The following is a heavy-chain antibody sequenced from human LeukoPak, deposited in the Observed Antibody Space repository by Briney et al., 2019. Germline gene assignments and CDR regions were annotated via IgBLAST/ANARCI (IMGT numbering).Heavy chain of an antibody. CDR3: ARVLRAASWRSYDY. CDR1: GGSISSYY. J-gene: IGHJ4*02. V-gene: IGHV4-59*01. Sequence: TSETLSLTRTVSGGSISSYYWSWIRQPPGKGLEWIGYIYYNGDTNYNPSLKSRVIISIDTSSNQFSLRLNSMTAADTAVYYCARVLRAASWRSYDYWGQGSLVTVSS. D-gene: IGHD5-18*01. CDR2: IYYNGDT.